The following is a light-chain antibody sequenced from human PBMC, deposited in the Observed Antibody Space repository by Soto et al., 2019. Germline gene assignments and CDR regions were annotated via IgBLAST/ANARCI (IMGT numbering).Light chain of an antibody. CDR3: QQYGSSFT. Sequence: EIVLTQSPDTLSLSPGERATLSCRASQSVSSSYLAWYQQKPGQAPRLLIYGASSRATGIPDRFSGSGSGTDFTLTISRLEPEDGAVYYCQQYGSSFTFGPGTKVDIK. V-gene: IGKV3-20*01. CDR2: GAS. CDR1: QSVSSSY. J-gene: IGKJ3*01.